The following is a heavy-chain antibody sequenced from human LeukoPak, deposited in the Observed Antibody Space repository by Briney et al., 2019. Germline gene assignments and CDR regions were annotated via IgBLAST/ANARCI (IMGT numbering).Heavy chain of an antibody. Sequence: GGSLRPSCAASGFTFSSYAMHWVRQAPGKGLEWVAVISYDTSNKYYADSVKGRFTISRDNSKNTLYLQMNSLRAEDTAVHYCARAGGYSYGDLSFDYWGQGTLAAVSS. CDR1: GFTFSSYA. CDR2: ISYDTSNK. D-gene: IGHD5-18*01. CDR3: ARAGGYSYGDLSFDY. J-gene: IGHJ4*02. V-gene: IGHV3-30*04.